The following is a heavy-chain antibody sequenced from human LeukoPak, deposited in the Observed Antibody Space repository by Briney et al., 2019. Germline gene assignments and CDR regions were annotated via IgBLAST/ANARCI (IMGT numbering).Heavy chain of an antibody. D-gene: IGHD3-10*01. Sequence: GGSLRLSCAASGFTFSTYSMTWVRQAPGKGLEWVSSISSSSSYIHYADSVKGRFTISRDNAKNSLSLQMDSRGAEDTSVYYCGRLKFGDLYLPVDFWGQGILVTVSS. CDR1: GFTFSTYS. CDR3: GRLKFGDLYLPVDF. V-gene: IGHV3-21*01. J-gene: IGHJ4*02. CDR2: ISSSSSYI.